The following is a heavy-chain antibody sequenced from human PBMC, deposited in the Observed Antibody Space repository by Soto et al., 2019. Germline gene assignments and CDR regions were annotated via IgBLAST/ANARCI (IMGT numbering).Heavy chain of an antibody. Sequence: QVQLVESGGGVVQPGRSLRLSCAASGFTFSSYGMHWVRQAPGKGLEWVAVISYGGSNKYYADSVKGRFTISRDNSKNTLYLQMNSLRAEDTAVYYCAKGAGGVSQLLSGYWGQGTLVTVSS. V-gene: IGHV3-30*18. CDR1: GFTFSSYG. CDR3: AKGAGGVSQLLSGY. D-gene: IGHD6-13*01. J-gene: IGHJ4*02. CDR2: ISYGGSNK.